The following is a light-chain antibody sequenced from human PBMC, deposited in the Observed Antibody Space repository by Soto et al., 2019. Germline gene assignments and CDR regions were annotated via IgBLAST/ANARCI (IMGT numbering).Light chain of an antibody. CDR1: QSVGNNY. V-gene: IGKV3-20*01. Sequence: EIVLTQSPGTLSLSPGERATLSCGASQSVGNNYLAWYQQKPGQAPRLLIHAASSWATGIPDRFSGSGSGTDFTLTITRLEPEDFAVYYCQQYASSPLTFGQGTKVEIK. J-gene: IGKJ2*01. CDR2: AAS. CDR3: QQYASSPLT.